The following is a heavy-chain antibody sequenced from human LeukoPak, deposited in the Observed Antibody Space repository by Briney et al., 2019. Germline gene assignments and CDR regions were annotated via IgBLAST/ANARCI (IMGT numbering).Heavy chain of an antibody. CDR2: INPSGGST. Sequence: GASVKVSCKTSGYTFTSYYMHWVRQAPGQGLEWMGMINPSGGSTSYAQKFQGRVTITADKSTSTAYMELSSLRSEDTAVYYCARDAGYCSGGSCNLIGVDYYYYGMDVWGQGTTVTVSS. V-gene: IGHV1-46*01. CDR3: ARDAGYCSGGSCNLIGVDYYYYGMDV. CDR1: GYTFTSYY. D-gene: IGHD2-15*01. J-gene: IGHJ6*02.